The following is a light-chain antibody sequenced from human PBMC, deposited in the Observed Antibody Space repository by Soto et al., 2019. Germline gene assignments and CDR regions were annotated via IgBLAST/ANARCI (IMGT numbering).Light chain of an antibody. Sequence: EIVMTQSPATLSVSPGERATLSCRASQSVSSNLAWYQQKPGQAPRLLIYGASTRATGIPARFSGSRSGTEFTLTISSLQSEDFAVYYCQQYNNWPPRTFGQGTMVEIK. CDR2: GAS. CDR3: QQYNNWPPRT. V-gene: IGKV3-15*01. J-gene: IGKJ1*01. CDR1: QSVSSN.